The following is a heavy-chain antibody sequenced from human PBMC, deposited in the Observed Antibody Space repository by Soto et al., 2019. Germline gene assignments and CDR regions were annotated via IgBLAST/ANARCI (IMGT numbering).Heavy chain of an antibody. J-gene: IGHJ4*02. D-gene: IGHD5-18*01. Sequence: GESLKISCKGSGYSFTSYWIGWVRQMPGKGLEWMGIIYPGDSDTRYSPSFQGQVTISADKSISTAYLQWSSLTASDTAMYYCARQEIQLWLRGGYYFDYWGQGTLVTVS. CDR3: ARQEIQLWLRGGYYFDY. CDR1: GYSFTSYW. CDR2: IYPGDSDT. V-gene: IGHV5-51*01.